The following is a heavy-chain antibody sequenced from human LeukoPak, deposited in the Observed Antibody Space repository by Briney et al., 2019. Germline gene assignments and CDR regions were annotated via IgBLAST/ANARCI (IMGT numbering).Heavy chain of an antibody. V-gene: IGHV3-23*01. CDR2: ISGGGGYI. J-gene: IGHJ4*02. D-gene: IGHD5-18*01. Sequence: PGGSLRLSCAASGFTFSSYAMTWVRRAPGKGLEWVSAISGGGGYIYYGDSVKGRFTSSRDNSESTLYLQMNNLRAEDTAVYYCAKNRGTGMAFYDHWGRGTQVTVSS. CDR3: AKNRGTGMAFYDH. CDR1: GFTFSSYA.